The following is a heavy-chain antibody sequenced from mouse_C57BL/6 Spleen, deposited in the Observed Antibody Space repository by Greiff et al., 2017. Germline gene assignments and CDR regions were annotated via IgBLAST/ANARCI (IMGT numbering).Heavy chain of an antibody. D-gene: IGHD1-1*01. CDR1: GFSLTSYG. Sequence: QVQLQQSGPGLVQPSQSLSITCTVSGFSLTSYGVHWVRQSPGKGLEWLGVIWSGGSTDYNAAFISRLSISKDNSKSQVFFKMNSLQADDTAIYYCARPYYYGSSYYAMDYWGQGTSVTVSS. CDR2: IWSGGST. CDR3: ARPYYYGSSYYAMDY. V-gene: IGHV2-2*01. J-gene: IGHJ4*01.